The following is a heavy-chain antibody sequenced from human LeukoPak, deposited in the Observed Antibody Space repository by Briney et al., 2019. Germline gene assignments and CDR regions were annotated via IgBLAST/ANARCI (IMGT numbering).Heavy chain of an antibody. D-gene: IGHD5-18*01. CDR3: ARELGPKYTYGPGFDY. V-gene: IGHV1-2*02. Sequence: VASVKVSCKASGYTFTGYYMHWVRQAPGQGLEWMGWINPNSGGTNYAQKFQGRVTMTTDTSITTAYMELSRLRSDDTAVYYCARELGPKYTYGPGFDYWGLGTLVTVSS. J-gene: IGHJ4*02. CDR2: INPNSGGT. CDR1: GYTFTGYY.